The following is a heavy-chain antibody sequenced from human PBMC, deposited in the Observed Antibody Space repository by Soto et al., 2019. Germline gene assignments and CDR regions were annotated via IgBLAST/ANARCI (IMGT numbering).Heavy chain of an antibody. Sequence: AGGSLRLSCAASGFNLSSYGMHWVRQAPGKGLEWVTVIWNDGSNKYYADSVKGRFTVSRDNSKNTLYLQMDSLRAEDTALYYCARVRDHYGSGSRGFFDYWGQGTRVTVSS. V-gene: IGHV3-33*08. CDR1: GFNLSSYG. J-gene: IGHJ4*02. CDR3: ARVRDHYGSGSRGFFDY. D-gene: IGHD3-10*01. CDR2: IWNDGSNK.